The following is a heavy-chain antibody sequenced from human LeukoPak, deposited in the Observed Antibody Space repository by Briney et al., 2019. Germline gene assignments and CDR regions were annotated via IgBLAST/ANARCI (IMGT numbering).Heavy chain of an antibody. CDR1: GFTFSSYG. Sequence: GGSLRLSCAASGFTFSSYGMHWVRQAPGKGLEWVAFIRYDGSNKYYADSVKGRFTISRDNSKNTLYLQMNGLRAEDTAVYYCAKDERITIFGVVCNWFDPWGQGTLVTVSS. V-gene: IGHV3-30*02. D-gene: IGHD3-3*01. J-gene: IGHJ5*02. CDR2: IRYDGSNK. CDR3: AKDERITIFGVVCNWFDP.